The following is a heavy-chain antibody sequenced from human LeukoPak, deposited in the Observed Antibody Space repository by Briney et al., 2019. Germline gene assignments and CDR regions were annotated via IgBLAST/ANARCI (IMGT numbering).Heavy chain of an antibody. CDR2: ISGSGGST. J-gene: IGHJ3*02. V-gene: IGHV3-23*01. CDR3: AKNQKSNYDFWSGGVAFDI. D-gene: IGHD3-3*01. Sequence: GGSLRLSCAASGFTFSSYAMSWVRQAPGKGLEWVSAISGSGGSTYYADSVMGRFAISRDNSKNTLYLQTNSLRAEDTAVYYCAKNQKSNYDFWSGGVAFDIWGQGTMVTVSS. CDR1: GFTFSSYA.